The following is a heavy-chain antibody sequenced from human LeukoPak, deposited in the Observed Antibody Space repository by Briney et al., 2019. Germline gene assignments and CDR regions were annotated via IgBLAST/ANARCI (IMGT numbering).Heavy chain of an antibody. CDR2: IYYSGST. J-gene: IGHJ4*02. Sequence: SETLSPTCTVSGGSISSYYWSWIRQPPGKGLEWIGYIYYSGSTNYNRSLKSRVTISVDTSKNQFSLRLSSVTAADTAVYYCARAGWYGMCFDDWGQGTLVTVSS. D-gene: IGHD6-19*01. V-gene: IGHV4-59*01. CDR3: ARAGWYGMCFDD. CDR1: GGSISSYY.